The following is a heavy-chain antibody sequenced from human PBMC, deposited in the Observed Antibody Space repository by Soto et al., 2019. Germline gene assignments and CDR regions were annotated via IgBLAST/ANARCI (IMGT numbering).Heavy chain of an antibody. CDR2: IYCSGST. CDR3: ARASGVVTAANYYYGMDV. J-gene: IGHJ6*02. CDR1: GGSISSGDYY. D-gene: IGHD2-21*02. V-gene: IGHV4-30-4*01. Sequence: SETLSLTCTVSGGSISSGDYYWSWIRQPPGKGLEWIGYIYCSGSTYYNPSLKSRVTISVDTSKNQFSLKLSSVTAADTAVYYCARASGVVTAANYYYGMDVWGQGTKVTVSS.